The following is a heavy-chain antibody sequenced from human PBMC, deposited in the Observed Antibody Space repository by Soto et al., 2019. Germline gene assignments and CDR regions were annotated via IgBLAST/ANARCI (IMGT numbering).Heavy chain of an antibody. V-gene: IGHV4-30-4*01. CDR3: AREGCSRWRPNHYYYHGMEV. CDR1: GGSISSGDYY. Sequence: SETLSLTCTVAGGSISSGDYYWSWIRQPPGKGLDLIGYIYYSGSTYYNPSPKSRVTISVDASRNQFSMKLSSVTAADTAVYYCAREGCSRWRPNHYYYHGMEVGGPGTTVPVAS. J-gene: IGHJ6*02. CDR2: IYYSGST. D-gene: IGHD6-13*01.